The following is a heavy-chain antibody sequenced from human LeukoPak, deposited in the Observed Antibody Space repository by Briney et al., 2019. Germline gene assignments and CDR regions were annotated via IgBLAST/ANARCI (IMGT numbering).Heavy chain of an antibody. V-gene: IGHV4-39*07. J-gene: IGHJ4*02. D-gene: IGHD3-3*01. Sequence: SETLSLTCTVSGGSISSSSYYWGWIRQPPGKELEWIGSIYSGGSSYYNPSLKSRVTISVDTSKNQFSLKLSSVTAADTAVYYCARESDFWSGYYSYWGQGTLVTVSS. CDR3: ARESDFWSGYYSY. CDR2: IYSGGSS. CDR1: GGSISSSSYY.